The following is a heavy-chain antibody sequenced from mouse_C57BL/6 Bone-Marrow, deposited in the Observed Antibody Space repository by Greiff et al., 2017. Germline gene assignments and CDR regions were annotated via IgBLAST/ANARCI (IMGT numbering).Heavy chain of an antibody. D-gene: IGHD1-1*02. V-gene: IGHV1-69*01. CDR3: ASARGSWCLDAMDY. J-gene: IGHJ4*01. CDR2: IDPSDSYT. Sequence: QVQLQQPGAELVMPGASVKLSCKASGYTFTSYWMQWVKQRPGQGLEWIGEIDPSDSYTNYNQKFKGKATLTVDTSSSTAYMQLSSLTSEDSAVDICASARGSWCLDAMDYWGQGTSVTVSS. CDR1: GYTFTSYW.